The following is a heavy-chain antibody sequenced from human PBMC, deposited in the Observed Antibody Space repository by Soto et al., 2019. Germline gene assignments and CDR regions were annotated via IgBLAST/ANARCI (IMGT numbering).Heavy chain of an antibody. Sequence: QVQLQESGPGLVKPSQTLSLTCTVSGGSISSGGYYWSWIRQHPGKGLEWIGYIYYSGSTYYNPSLRSRVTISVDTSKNQFSLKLSSVTAADTAVYYCARNMYSSSWYPDYWGQGTLVTVSS. V-gene: IGHV4-31*03. D-gene: IGHD6-13*01. J-gene: IGHJ4*02. CDR2: IYYSGST. CDR1: GGSISSGGYY. CDR3: ARNMYSSSWYPDY.